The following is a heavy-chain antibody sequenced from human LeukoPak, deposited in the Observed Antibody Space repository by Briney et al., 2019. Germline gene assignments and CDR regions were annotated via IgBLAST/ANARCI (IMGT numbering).Heavy chain of an antibody. Sequence: SETLSLTCAVYGESFKDYYWNWIRQPPGKGLEWIGEINHSGSSNYNPSLKSRVTISVDTSKNQFSLKLSSVTAADTAVYYCARDRPLDRGFDYWGQGILVTVSS. CDR3: ARDRPLDRGFDY. D-gene: IGHD1-1*01. V-gene: IGHV4-34*01. CDR1: GESFKDYY. CDR2: INHSGSS. J-gene: IGHJ4*02.